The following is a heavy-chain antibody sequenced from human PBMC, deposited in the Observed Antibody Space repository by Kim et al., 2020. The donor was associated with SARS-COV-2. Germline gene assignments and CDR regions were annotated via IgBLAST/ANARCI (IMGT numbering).Heavy chain of an antibody. Sequence: GGSLRLSCAASGFTFSSYWMSWVRQAPGKGLEWVANIKQDGSEKYYVDSVKGRFTISRDNAKNSLYLQMNSLRAEDTAVYYCANSLGLDGSGEGDYYYGMDVWGQGTTVTVSS. V-gene: IGHV3-7*03. D-gene: IGHD3-10*01. CDR3: ANSLGLDGSGEGDYYYGMDV. CDR2: IKQDGSEK. J-gene: IGHJ6*02. CDR1: GFTFSSYW.